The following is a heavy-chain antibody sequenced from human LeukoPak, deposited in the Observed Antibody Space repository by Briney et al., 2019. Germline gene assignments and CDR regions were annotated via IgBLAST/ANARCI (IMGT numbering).Heavy chain of an antibody. CDR3: ASAVMYRYYYYYGLDV. CDR2: IDPNNGGT. J-gene: IGHJ6*02. CDR1: GYSFTGYF. D-gene: IGHD1-1*01. Sequence: GASVTVSCKASGYSFTGYFIHWVRRAPGQGLEWMGRIDPNNGGTSYAQKFQGRVTVTRDTSITTAYMEITSLRSDDTAVYYCASAVMYRYYYYYGLDVRGQGTTVTVSS. V-gene: IGHV1-2*06.